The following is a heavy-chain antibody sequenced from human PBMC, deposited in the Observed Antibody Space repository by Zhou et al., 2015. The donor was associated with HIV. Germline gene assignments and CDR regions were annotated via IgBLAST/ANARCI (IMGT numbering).Heavy chain of an antibody. J-gene: IGHJ6*02. CDR1: GGTFSSYT. V-gene: IGHV1-69*09. D-gene: IGHD3-3*01. CDR3: ARDYYDFWSGSTPGNYYYYGMDV. CDR2: IIPILGIA. Sequence: QVQLVQSGAEVKKPGSSVKVSCKASGGTFSSYTISWVRQAPGQGLEWMGRIIPILGIANYAQKFQGRVTITADKSTSTAYMELSSLRSEDTAVYYCARDYYDFWSGSTPGNYYYYGMDVWGQGTTVTVSS.